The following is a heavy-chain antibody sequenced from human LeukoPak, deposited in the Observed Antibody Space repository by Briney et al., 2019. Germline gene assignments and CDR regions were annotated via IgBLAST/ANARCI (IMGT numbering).Heavy chain of an antibody. CDR3: AKRGRDGNPHDY. CDR1: GFTFSSYA. CDR2: ISGSGGNT. D-gene: IGHD5-24*01. Sequence: GGSLRLSCIVSGFTFSSYAMSWVRQAPGKGLEWVSAISGSGGNTYYADSVKGRFTISRDNSKNTLFLQMNSLRAEDTAVYYCAKRGRDGNPHDYWGQGTLVTVSS. V-gene: IGHV3-23*01. J-gene: IGHJ4*02.